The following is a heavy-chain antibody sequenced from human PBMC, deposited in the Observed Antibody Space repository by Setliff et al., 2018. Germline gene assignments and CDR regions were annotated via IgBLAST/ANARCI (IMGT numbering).Heavy chain of an antibody. D-gene: IGHD2-2*01. CDR1: GFTFSSYG. CDR3: VRSTTSCHDH. Sequence: GGSLRLSCAASGFTFSSYGMHRVRQAPGKGLERVAVIWDDGGNKYHADSVKGRFTISRDNSKNTLYLQMNSLRPEDTAVYYCVRSTTSCHDHWGQGTLVTVSS. J-gene: IGHJ4*02. CDR2: IWDDGGNK. V-gene: IGHV3-33*08.